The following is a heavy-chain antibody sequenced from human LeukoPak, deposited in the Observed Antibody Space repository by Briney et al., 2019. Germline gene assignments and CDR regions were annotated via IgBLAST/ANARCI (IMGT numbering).Heavy chain of an antibody. CDR1: GFTFSIFA. CDR3: AKGSSSRFYYYMAV. D-gene: IGHD4-17*01. CDR2: ISGGAGST. Sequence: GGSLRLSCAAAGFTFSIFAMTSVRQAPGKGLEQVSGISGGAGSTNYADSGKGRFTISRDNSKNTLYLQMNSLRVGDTAAYNCAKGSSSRFYYYMAVWGKGTTVTVSS. J-gene: IGHJ6*03. V-gene: IGHV3-23*01.